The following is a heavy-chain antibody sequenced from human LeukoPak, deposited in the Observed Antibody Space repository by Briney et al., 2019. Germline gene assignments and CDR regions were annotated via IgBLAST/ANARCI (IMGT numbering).Heavy chain of an antibody. CDR1: GFTFSSYG. CDR3: AKGEWIQLWFGDY. J-gene: IGHJ4*02. CDR2: ISYDGSNK. V-gene: IGHV3-30*18. D-gene: IGHD5-18*01. Sequence: PGRSLRLSCAASGFTFSSYGMHWVRQAPGKGLERVAVISYDGSNKYYADSVKGRFTISRDNSKNTLYLQMNSLRAEDTAVYYCAKGEWIQLWFGDYWGQGTLVTVSP.